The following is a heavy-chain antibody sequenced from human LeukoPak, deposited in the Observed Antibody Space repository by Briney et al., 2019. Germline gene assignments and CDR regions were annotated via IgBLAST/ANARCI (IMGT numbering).Heavy chain of an antibody. J-gene: IGHJ3*02. V-gene: IGHV4-34*01. CDR2: INHSGST. CDR3: ARGILESDI. D-gene: IGHD1-1*01. Sequence: SETLSLTCAVYGGSFSGYYWSWIRQPPGKGLEWIGEINHSGSTNYNPSLKSRVTISVDTSKNQFSLKLSSVTAADTAVHYCARGILESDIWGQGTMVTVSS. CDR1: GGSFSGYY.